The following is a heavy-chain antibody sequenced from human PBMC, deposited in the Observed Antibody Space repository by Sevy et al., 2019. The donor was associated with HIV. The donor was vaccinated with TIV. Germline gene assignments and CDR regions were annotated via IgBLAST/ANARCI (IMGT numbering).Heavy chain of an antibody. V-gene: IGHV4-59*01. J-gene: IGHJ3*02. D-gene: IGHD5-18*01. CDR2: IYYSGST. CDR1: GGSISSYY. CDR3: ARHYPVPGYSYGRGAFDI. Sequence: SETLSLTCTVSGGSISSYYWSWIRQPPGKGLEWNGYIYYSGSTNYNPSLKSRVTISVDTSKNQFSLKLSSVTAADTAVYYCARHYPVPGYSYGRGAFDIWGQGTMVTVSS.